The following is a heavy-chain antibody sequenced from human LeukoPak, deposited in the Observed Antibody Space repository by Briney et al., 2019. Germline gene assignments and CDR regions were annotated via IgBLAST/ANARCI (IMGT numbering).Heavy chain of an antibody. V-gene: IGHV1-2*02. CDR3: ARALYDSSGYYPFGH. CDR1: GYSFTDFY. Sequence: RASVNVSCKASGYSFTDFYIYWVRQAPGQELEWMGWFNPNNGGTNSAQKFQGRVTMTMYTSISTAYMELSSLRSDDTAVYYCARALYDSSGYYPFGHCGQGTLVTVSS. J-gene: IGHJ1*01. D-gene: IGHD3-22*01. CDR2: FNPNNGGT.